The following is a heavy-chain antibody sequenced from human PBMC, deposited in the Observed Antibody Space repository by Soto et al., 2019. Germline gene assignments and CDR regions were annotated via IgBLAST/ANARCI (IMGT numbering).Heavy chain of an antibody. Sequence: QLGGSLRLSCAASGFTFSSYAMHWVRQAPGKGLEWVAVISYDGSNKYYADSVKGRFTISRDNSKNTLYLQMNSLRAEDTAVYYCARDHQTTVVTHFDYWGQGTLVTVSS. CDR1: GFTFSSYA. CDR2: ISYDGSNK. CDR3: ARDHQTTVVTHFDY. J-gene: IGHJ4*02. D-gene: IGHD4-17*01. V-gene: IGHV3-30-3*01.